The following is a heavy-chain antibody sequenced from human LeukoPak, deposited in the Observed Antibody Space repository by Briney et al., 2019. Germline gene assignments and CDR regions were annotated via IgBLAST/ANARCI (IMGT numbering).Heavy chain of an antibody. CDR1: VVTFSRYS. J-gene: IGHJ3*02. CDR2: ISSSSSTI. D-gene: IGHD3-16*01. Sequence: GGSLRVSCAASVVTFSRYSMNWVRQAPGKGLEWGSYISSSSSTIYYADSVKGRFPISRDNAKNSLYLQMSSLRAEDTAVYYCARGAMGDAFDIWGQGTMVTVSS. V-gene: IGHV3-48*01. CDR3: ARGAMGDAFDI.